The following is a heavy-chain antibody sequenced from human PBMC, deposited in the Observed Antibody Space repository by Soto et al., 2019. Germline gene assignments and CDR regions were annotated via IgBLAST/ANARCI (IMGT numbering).Heavy chain of an antibody. J-gene: IGHJ4*02. D-gene: IGHD3-10*01. CDR1: GFTFSAYG. V-gene: IGHV3-30*18. CDR2: ISYDGSNK. CDR3: AKDRMGAGVRGYFDY. Sequence: QVQLVESGGGVVQPGRSLRLSCAGSGFTFSAYGMDWVRQAPGKGLEWVAVISYDGSNKYYADSVKGRFTISRDNSKNTRYLQMNSLRAEDTPVYYCAKDRMGAGVRGYFDYWGQGTLVTVSS.